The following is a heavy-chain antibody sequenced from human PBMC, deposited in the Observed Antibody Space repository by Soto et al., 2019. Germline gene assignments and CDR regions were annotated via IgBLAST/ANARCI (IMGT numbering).Heavy chain of an antibody. CDR1: GYSFTSYW. Sequence: PGESLKISCKGSGYSFTSYWIGWVRQMPGKGLEWMGIIYPGDSDTRYSPSFQGQVTISADKSISTAYLQWSSLKASDTAMYYCAGRGTMVRGALRSSYFDYWGQGTLVTVSS. J-gene: IGHJ4*02. CDR3: AGRGTMVRGALRSSYFDY. D-gene: IGHD3-10*01. CDR2: IYPGDSDT. V-gene: IGHV5-51*01.